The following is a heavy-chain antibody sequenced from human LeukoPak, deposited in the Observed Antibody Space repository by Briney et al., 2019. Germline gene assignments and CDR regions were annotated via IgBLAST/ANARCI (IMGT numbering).Heavy chain of an antibody. CDR3: ARVGVGGYDAFDI. D-gene: IGHD3-22*01. CDR1: GFTFSSYA. J-gene: IGHJ3*02. Sequence: GGSLRLSCAASGFTFSSYAMHWVRQAPGKGLEWVAVISYDGSNKYYADSVKGRFTISRDNSKNTLYLQMNSLRAEDTAVYYCARVGVGGYDAFDIWGQGRMVTVSS. V-gene: IGHV3-30-3*01. CDR2: ISYDGSNK.